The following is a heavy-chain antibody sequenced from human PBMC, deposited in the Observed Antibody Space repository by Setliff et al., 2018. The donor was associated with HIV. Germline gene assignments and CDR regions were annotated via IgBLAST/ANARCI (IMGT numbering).Heavy chain of an antibody. V-gene: IGHV4-31*03. CDR2: ISYSGGT. J-gene: IGHJ4*02. CDR1: GGSISSGGYY. CDR3: ARDGPETYGDYERYYFDY. Sequence: PSETLSLTCTVSGGSISSGGYYWSWIRQHPGKGLEWIGYISYSGGTYYKPSLKSRVTISVDTSKNQLSLKLSSVTVADTAVYYCARDGPETYGDYERYYFDYWGQGTLVTVSS. D-gene: IGHD4-17*01.